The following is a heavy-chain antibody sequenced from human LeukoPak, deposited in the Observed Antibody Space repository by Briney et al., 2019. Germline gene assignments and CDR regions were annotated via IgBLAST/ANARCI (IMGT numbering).Heavy chain of an antibody. CDR3: ARRMTTATAGYYYYMDV. J-gene: IGHJ6*03. CDR2: INHSGST. Sequence: SETLSLTCAVYGGSFSGYYWSWIRQPPGKGLEWIGEINHSGSTNYNPSLKSRVTISVDTSKNQFSLKLSSVTAADTAVYYCARRMTTATAGYYYYMDVWGKGTTVTASS. CDR1: GGSFSGYY. V-gene: IGHV4-34*01. D-gene: IGHD4-11*01.